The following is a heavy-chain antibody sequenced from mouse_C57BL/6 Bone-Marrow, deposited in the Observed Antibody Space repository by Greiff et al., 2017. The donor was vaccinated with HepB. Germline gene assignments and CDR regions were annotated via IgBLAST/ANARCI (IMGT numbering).Heavy chain of an antibody. CDR3: ARSGLY. Sequence: QVQLQQSGAELVRPGTSVKLSCKASGYTFTSYWMHWVKQRPGQGLEWIGVIDPSDSYTNYNQKFKGKATLTVDTSSSTAYMQLSSLTSEDSAVYYCARSGLYWGQGTLVTVSA. J-gene: IGHJ3*01. CDR1: GYTFTSYW. D-gene: IGHD3-1*01. CDR2: IDPSDSYT. V-gene: IGHV1-59*01.